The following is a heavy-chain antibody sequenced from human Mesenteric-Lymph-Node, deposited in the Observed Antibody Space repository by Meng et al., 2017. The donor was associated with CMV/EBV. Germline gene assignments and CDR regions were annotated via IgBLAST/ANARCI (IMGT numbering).Heavy chain of an antibody. CDR3: AKDYDSSGYYYSVDY. CDR2: INSDGSTP. CDR1: GFTLNTYW. J-gene: IGHJ4*02. D-gene: IGHD3-22*01. Sequence: GESLKISCAASGFTLNTYWMHWVRQAPGKGLVWISRINSDGSTPSYADSVKGRFTISRDNAKNMLYLQMNSLRAEDTAVYYCAKDYDSSGYYYSVDYWGQGTLVTVSS. V-gene: IGHV3-74*01.